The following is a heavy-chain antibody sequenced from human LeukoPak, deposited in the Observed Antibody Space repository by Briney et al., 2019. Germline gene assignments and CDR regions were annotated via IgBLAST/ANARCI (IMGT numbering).Heavy chain of an antibody. V-gene: IGHV1-8*03. Sequence: GASVKVSCKASGYTFTSYDINWVRQATGQGLEWMGWMSPNSGNTGYAQKFQGRVTITRNTSISTAYMELSSLRSEDTAVYYCARVSEMATHFDYWGQGTLVTVSS. J-gene: IGHJ4*02. D-gene: IGHD5-24*01. CDR1: GYTFTSYD. CDR3: ARVSEMATHFDY. CDR2: MSPNSGNT.